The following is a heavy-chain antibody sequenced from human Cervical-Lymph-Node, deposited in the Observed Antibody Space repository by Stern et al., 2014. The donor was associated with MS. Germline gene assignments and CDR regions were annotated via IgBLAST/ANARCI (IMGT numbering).Heavy chain of an antibody. D-gene: IGHD2-15*01. CDR2: IIPILGLP. V-gene: IGHV1-69*09. CDR1: GGGALSSSYA. Sequence: VQLVESGAEVRKPGSSVNVSCKASGGGALSSSYAITWMRQAPGQGLEWMGRIIPILGLPNYAQKFKDRATITADRSTTTAYMELNSLRSEDTAVYYCARGIVSNRAAATQHNLFDSWGQGTLVTVSS. CDR3: ARGIVSNRAAATQHNLFDS. J-gene: IGHJ5*01.